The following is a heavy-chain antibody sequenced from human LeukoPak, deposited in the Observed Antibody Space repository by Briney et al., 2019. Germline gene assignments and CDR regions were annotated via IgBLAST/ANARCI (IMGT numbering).Heavy chain of an antibody. D-gene: IGHD3-22*01. CDR1: GGSISSGGYS. Sequence: KPSQTLSLTCAVFGGSISSGGYSWSWIRQPPGKGLEWIGYIYHSGSTYYNPSLKSRVTISVDRSKNQFSLKLSSVTAADTAVYYCARVNMIEYYYGMDVWGQGTTVTVSS. CDR3: ARVNMIEYYYGMDV. V-gene: IGHV4-30-2*01. J-gene: IGHJ6*02. CDR2: IYHSGST.